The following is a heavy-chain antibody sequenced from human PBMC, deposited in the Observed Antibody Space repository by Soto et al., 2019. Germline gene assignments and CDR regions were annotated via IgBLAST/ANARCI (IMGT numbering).Heavy chain of an antibody. V-gene: IGHV4-39*01. J-gene: IGHJ4*02. CDR1: GGSISSSSYY. CDR3: ARQAATVTSYYFGY. CDR2: IYYSGST. Sequence: PSETLSLTCTASGGSISSSSYYWGWIRQPPGKGLEWIGSIYYSGSTYYNPSLKSRVTISVDTSKNQFSLKLSSVTAADTAVYYCARQAATVTSYYFGYWGQGTLVTVSS. D-gene: IGHD4-17*01.